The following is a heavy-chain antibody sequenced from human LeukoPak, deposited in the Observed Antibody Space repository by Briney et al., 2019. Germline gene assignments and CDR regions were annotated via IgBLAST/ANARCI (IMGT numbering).Heavy chain of an antibody. J-gene: IGHJ4*02. Sequence: SGTLSLTCAVSGGSISSSNWWSWVRQPPGKGLEWIGEIYHSGSTNYNPSLKSRVTISVDESKNQFSLKLSSVTAADTAVYYCAILPTGYCSGGSCYRDYWGQGTLVTVSS. V-gene: IGHV4-4*02. D-gene: IGHD2-15*01. CDR3: AILPTGYCSGGSCYRDY. CDR2: IYHSGST. CDR1: GGSISSSNW.